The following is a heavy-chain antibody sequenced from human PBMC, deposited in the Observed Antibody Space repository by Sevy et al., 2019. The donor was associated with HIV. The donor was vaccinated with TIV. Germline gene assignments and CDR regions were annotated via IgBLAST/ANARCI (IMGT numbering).Heavy chain of an antibody. Sequence: ASVKVSCMASGGSLSNYGMNWVRQAPGQGLEWMGGIIPRVAISNYAQKSQGRATITADESTSTMYLEVRGLGSEDTAVYFCASVRPCGGDCYFFDSWGQGTLVTVSS. CDR3: ASVRPCGGDCYFFDS. V-gene: IGHV1-69*10. CDR1: GGSLSNYG. D-gene: IGHD2-21*02. J-gene: IGHJ4*02. CDR2: IIPRVAIS.